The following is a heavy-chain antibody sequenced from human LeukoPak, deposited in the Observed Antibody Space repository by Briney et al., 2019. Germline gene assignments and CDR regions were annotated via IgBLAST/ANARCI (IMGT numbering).Heavy chain of an antibody. CDR2: ISAYNGNT. CDR3: ARDDVINCSGGSCKPRTPRY. D-gene: IGHD2-15*01. J-gene: IGHJ4*02. CDR1: GYTFTSYG. V-gene: IGHV1-18*01. Sequence: ASVKVSCKASGYTFTSYGISWVRQAPGQGLGWMGWISAYNGNTNYAQKLQGRVTMTTDTSTSTAYMELRSLRSDGTAVYYCARDDVINCSGGSCKPRTPRYWGQGALVTVSS.